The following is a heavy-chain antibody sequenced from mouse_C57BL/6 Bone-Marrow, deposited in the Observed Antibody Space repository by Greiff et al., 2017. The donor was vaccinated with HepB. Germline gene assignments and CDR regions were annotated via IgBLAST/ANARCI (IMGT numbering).Heavy chain of an antibody. CDR3: ARILGLYDGYPYAMDY. D-gene: IGHD2-3*01. Sequence: VKLVESGPGLVAPSQSLSITCTVSGFSLTSYGVDWVRQSPGKGLEWLGVIWGVGSTNYNSALKSRLSISKDNSKSQVFLKMNSLQTDDTAMYYCARILGLYDGYPYAMDYWGQGTSVTVSS. CDR1: GFSLTSYG. V-gene: IGHV2-6*01. J-gene: IGHJ4*01. CDR2: IWGVGST.